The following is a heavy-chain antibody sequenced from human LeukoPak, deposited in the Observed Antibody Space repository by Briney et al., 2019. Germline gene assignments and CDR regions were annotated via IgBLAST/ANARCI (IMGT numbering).Heavy chain of an antibody. Sequence: PGGSLRLSCAASGFTFTIFGLNWVRQAPGKGPEWVSYIDARSGITYYADSVKGRFTISRDNAKNSLYLQMNSLRAEDTAVYYCASQGVAGTRALDYWGQGTLVTVSS. CDR3: ASQGVAGTRALDY. CDR2: IDARSGIT. D-gene: IGHD6-19*01. CDR1: GFTFTIFG. J-gene: IGHJ4*02. V-gene: IGHV3-21*05.